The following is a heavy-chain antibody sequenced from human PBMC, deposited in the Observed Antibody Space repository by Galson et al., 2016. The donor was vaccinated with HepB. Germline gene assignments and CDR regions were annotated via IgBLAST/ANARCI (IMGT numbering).Heavy chain of an antibody. CDR3: ARDEACSNYACSFDY. CDR2: TYYRSQWYN. Sequence: CAISGDSVSATSVAWNWIRQSPSRGLEWLGRTYYRSQWYNEYAVSVRGRITINPVTSKNQFSLHLQSVTPEDTAVYYCARDEACSNYACSFDYWGQGILVTVSS. D-gene: IGHD2-2*01. V-gene: IGHV6-1*01. J-gene: IGHJ4*02. CDR1: GDSVSATSVA.